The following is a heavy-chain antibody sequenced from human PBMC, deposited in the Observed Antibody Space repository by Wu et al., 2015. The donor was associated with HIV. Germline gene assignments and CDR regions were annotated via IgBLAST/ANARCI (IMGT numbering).Heavy chain of an antibody. CDR2: FIPVFGTA. D-gene: IGHD3-9*01. J-gene: IGHJ3*01. CDR1: GDTFSRYT. Sequence: QVQLVQSGAEVKKPGSSVKVSCKASGDTFSRYTLNWVRQAPGQGLEYMGGFIPVFGTAMYAQKFQGRVTITTDQSTSTTYMELNSLNSEDTAIYYCARRLVLAGSASDLWGQGTSVTVSS. CDR3: ARRLVLAGSASDL. V-gene: IGHV1-69*05.